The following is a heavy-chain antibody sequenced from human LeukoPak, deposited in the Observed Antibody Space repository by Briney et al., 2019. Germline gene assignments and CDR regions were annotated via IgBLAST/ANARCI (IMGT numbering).Heavy chain of an antibody. CDR1: GFTFSSYW. V-gene: IGHV3-7*01. CDR2: VVQDGSDK. J-gene: IGHJ5*01. CDR3: ARNNYYARDS. Sequence: GGSLRLSCAASGFTFSSYWMSWVRQAPGKGLEWVANVVQDGSDKYYVDSVKGRFTISRDNAKNSLYLQVNSLRAEDTAVYYCARNNYYARDSWGQGTLVTVSS. D-gene: IGHD1-26*01.